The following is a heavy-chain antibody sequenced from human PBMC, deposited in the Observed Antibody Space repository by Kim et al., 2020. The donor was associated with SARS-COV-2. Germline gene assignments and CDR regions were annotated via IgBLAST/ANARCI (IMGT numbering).Heavy chain of an antibody. CDR2: IYSGGST. V-gene: IGHV3-66*01. CDR1: GFTVSSSY. Sequence: GGSLRLSCAASGFTVSSSYMSWVRQAPGKGLEWVSVIYSGGSTYYADSVRGRFTISRDNSKNTLYLQMNRLRVDDTAVYYCARGNAAGNYYYGMDVWGQG. CDR3: ARGNAAGNYYYGMDV. D-gene: IGHD6-13*01. J-gene: IGHJ6*02.